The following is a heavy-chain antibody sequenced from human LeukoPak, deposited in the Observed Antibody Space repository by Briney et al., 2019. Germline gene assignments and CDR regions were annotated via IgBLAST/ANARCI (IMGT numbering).Heavy chain of an antibody. Sequence: SQTLSLTCAISGDSVSSNSVAWNWIRQSPSRGLEWLGRTYYRSKWYNDYVISVKSRITINPDTSKNQFSLQLNSVTPEDTAVYYRTRTKDGYFQNWGQGTLVSVSS. CDR1: GDSVSSNSVA. J-gene: IGHJ1*01. V-gene: IGHV6-1*01. CDR2: TYYRSKWYN. CDR3: TRTKDGYFQN.